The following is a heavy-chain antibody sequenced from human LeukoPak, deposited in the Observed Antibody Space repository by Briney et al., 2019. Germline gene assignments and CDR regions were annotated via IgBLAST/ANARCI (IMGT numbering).Heavy chain of an antibody. Sequence: GGSLRLSCAASGFTFSSYWMSWVRQAPGKGLEWVANIKQDGSEKYYVDSVKGRFTISRDNAKSSLYLQMNSLRAEDTAVYYCARDRIQLWSEYYYYYMDVWGKGTTVTVSS. J-gene: IGHJ6*03. CDR2: IKQDGSEK. CDR1: GFTFSSYW. D-gene: IGHD5-18*01. V-gene: IGHV3-7*01. CDR3: ARDRIQLWSEYYYYYMDV.